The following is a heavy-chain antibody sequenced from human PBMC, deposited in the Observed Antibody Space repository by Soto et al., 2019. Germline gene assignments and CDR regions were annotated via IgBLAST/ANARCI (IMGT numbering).Heavy chain of an antibody. J-gene: IGHJ4*02. Sequence: ASVKVSCKASGYTFTSYYMHWVRQAPGQGLEWMGIINPSGGSTSYAQKFQGRVTMTRDTSTLYLQMNSLRAEDTAVYYCANPFRPEGWSDVPDYWGQGTLVTVSS. V-gene: IGHV1-46*01. CDR1: GYTFTSYY. CDR2: INPSGGST. D-gene: IGHD3-3*01. CDR3: ANPFRPEGWSDVPDY.